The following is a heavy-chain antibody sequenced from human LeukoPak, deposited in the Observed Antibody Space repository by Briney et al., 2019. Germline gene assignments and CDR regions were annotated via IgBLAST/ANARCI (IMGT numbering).Heavy chain of an antibody. CDR2: ITISSRYI. J-gene: IGHJ4*02. CDR1: GFTFSTYT. Sequence: PGGSLRLSCAASGFTFSTYTTNWVRQAPGKGLEWVSSITISSRYIYYADSVKGRFTISRDNAKNSLFLHMNSLRAEDTAVYYCAREDASGSYYRSLDYWGQGTLVTVSS. CDR3: AREDASGSYYRSLDY. V-gene: IGHV3-21*01. D-gene: IGHD3-10*01.